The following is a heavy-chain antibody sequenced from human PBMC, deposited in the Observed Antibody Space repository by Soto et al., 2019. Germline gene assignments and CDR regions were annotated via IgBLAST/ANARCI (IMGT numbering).Heavy chain of an antibody. CDR1: GGSFSGYY. Sequence: SETLSLTCAVYGGSFSGYYWSWIRQPPGKGLEWIGEINHSGSTNYNPSLKSRVTISVDTSKNQFSLKLSSVTAADTAVYCCARVKAIWFGELHNWFDPWGQGTLVTVSS. V-gene: IGHV4-34*01. J-gene: IGHJ5*02. D-gene: IGHD3-10*01. CDR3: ARVKAIWFGELHNWFDP. CDR2: INHSGST.